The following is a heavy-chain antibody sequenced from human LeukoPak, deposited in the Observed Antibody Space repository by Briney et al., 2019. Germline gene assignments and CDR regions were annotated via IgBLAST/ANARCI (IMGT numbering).Heavy chain of an antibody. Sequence: GGSLRLSCAASGFTFSSYSMNWVRQAPGKGLEWVSYISSSSSTIYYADSVKGRFTISGDNAKNSLYLQMNSLRAEDTAVYYCARELAVPATGYWGQGTLVTVSS. J-gene: IGHJ4*02. CDR3: ARELAVPATGY. D-gene: IGHD2-2*01. CDR2: ISSSSSTI. V-gene: IGHV3-48*01. CDR1: GFTFSSYS.